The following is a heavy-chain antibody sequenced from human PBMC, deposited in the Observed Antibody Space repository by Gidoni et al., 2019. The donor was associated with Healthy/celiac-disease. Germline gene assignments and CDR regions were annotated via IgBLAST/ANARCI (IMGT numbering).Heavy chain of an antibody. V-gene: IGHV2-5*02. J-gene: IGHJ5*02. Sequence: QITLKESGPTLVKPTQTLTLTCTFSGFSLRTSGVGVGWIRQPPGKALEWLALIYWDDDKRYSPSLKSRLTITKDTSKNQVVLTMTNMDPVDTATYYCAHSRGSPHSVPATMSDWFDPWGQGTLVTVSS. CDR2: IYWDDDK. CDR1: GFSLRTSGVG. D-gene: IGHD2-2*01. CDR3: AHSRGSPHSVPATMSDWFDP.